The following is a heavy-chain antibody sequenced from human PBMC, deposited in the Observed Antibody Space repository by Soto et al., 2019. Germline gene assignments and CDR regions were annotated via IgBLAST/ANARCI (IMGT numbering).Heavy chain of an antibody. D-gene: IGHD3-16*01. CDR1: GFTFSNYA. J-gene: IGHJ6*02. Sequence: GSLRLSCVASGFTFSNYAMNWVRQVPGKGLEWVSGASASGVSRHYADSVQGRFTISRDNSNNTLYLQMSSLRADDTAIYYCAKTAGLGSYYYGMDVWGQGTTVTVSS. CDR3: AKTAGLGSYYYGMDV. CDR2: ASASGVSR. V-gene: IGHV3-23*01.